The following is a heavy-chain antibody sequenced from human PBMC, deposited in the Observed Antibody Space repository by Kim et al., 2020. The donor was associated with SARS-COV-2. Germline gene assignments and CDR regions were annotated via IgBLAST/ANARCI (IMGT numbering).Heavy chain of an antibody. CDR1: GDSFSHYE. CDR2: IISNSATT. Sequence: SVKVSCKASGDSFSHYEFNWVRQAPGQGLEWMGGIISNSATTNYAQKFQGRVTITADTSTNTVYMELSSLRSEDTAIYYCARVNDDGVVVYALEIWGPGTMVIVS. J-gene: IGHJ3*02. D-gene: IGHD2-21*01. CDR3: ARVNDDGVVVYALEI. V-gene: IGHV1-69*06.